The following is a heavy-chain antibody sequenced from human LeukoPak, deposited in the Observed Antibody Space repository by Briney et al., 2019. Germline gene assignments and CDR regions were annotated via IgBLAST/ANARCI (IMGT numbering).Heavy chain of an antibody. V-gene: IGHV7-4-1*02. D-gene: IGHD1-26*01. CDR3: ARDHGSQRYWFDP. Sequence: ASVKVSCKASGYIFTSYAMNWVRQAPGQGLERMGWINTNTGNPTYAQGFTGRFVFSLDTSASTAYLQISSLKAEDTAVYYCARDHGSQRYWFDPWGQGTLVTVSS. J-gene: IGHJ5*02. CDR2: INTNTGNP. CDR1: GYIFTSYA.